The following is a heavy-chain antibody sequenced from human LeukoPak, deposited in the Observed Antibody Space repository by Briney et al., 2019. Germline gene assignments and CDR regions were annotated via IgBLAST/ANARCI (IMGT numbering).Heavy chain of an antibody. V-gene: IGHV3-23*01. CDR1: GFTFSSYA. J-gene: IGHJ6*02. CDR3: AKDAGTSSGWYAATYYYYGMDV. Sequence: GGSLRLSCAASGFTFSSYAMSWVRQAPGKGLEWVSAISGSGGSTYYADSVKGRYTISRDNSKNTLYLQMNSLRAEDTAVYYCAKDAGTSSGWYAATYYYYGMDVWGQGTTVTVSS. D-gene: IGHD6-19*01. CDR2: ISGSGGST.